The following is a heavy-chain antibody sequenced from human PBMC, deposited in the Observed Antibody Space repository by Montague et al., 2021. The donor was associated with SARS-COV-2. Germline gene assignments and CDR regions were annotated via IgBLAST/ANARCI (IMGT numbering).Heavy chain of an antibody. CDR3: TRGAPDY. J-gene: IGHJ4*02. V-gene: IGHV4-34*01. CDR2: ISHSGSA. Sequence: SETLSLTCAVYGGSFSDYKWTWIRQSPGKGLEWIGQISHSGSANYNPSLKSRVTISVDTAKNQFSLKLTSVTVADTAVYYCTRGAPDYWGQGALVTVSS. CDR1: GGSFSDYK.